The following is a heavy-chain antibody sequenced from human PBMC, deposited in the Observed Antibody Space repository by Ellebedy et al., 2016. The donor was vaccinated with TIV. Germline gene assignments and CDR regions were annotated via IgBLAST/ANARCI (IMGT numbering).Heavy chain of an antibody. CDR2: IIPILGIA. CDR3: ARDRLRFFSMDV. J-gene: IGHJ6*02. D-gene: IGHD3-3*01. CDR1: GGTFSSYA. V-gene: IGHV1-69*04. Sequence: ASVKVSCKASGGTFSSYAISWVRQAPGQGLEWMGRIIPILGIANYAQKFQGRVTITADKSTSTVYMELSSLRSEDTAVYFCARDRLRFFSMDVWGQGTTVTVSS.